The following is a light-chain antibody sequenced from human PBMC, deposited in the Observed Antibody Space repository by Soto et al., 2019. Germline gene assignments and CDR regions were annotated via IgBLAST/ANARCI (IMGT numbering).Light chain of an antibody. Sequence: EIVMTQSPNTLSGLPGDRSTLSWGARRSISRNVVWCRQIPGQPPRLLIYRASTRAAGIPARFSGSGSATEFTLTIISLQSEDFAVYYCQHYNYWPRTFAQGTKVDI. V-gene: IGKV3-15*01. J-gene: IGKJ1*01. CDR3: QHYNYWPRT. CDR1: RSISRN. CDR2: RAS.